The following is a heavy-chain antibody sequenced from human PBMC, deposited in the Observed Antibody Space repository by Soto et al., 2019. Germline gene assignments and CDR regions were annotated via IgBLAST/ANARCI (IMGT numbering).Heavy chain of an antibody. V-gene: IGHV1-18*01. CDR2: ISAYNGNT. Sequence: ASVKVSCKASGYTFTSYGISWVRQAPGQGLEWMGWISAYNGNTNYAQKLQGRVTMTTDTSTSTAYMELRSLRSDDTAVYYCARDFAVAGATWGLFDYWGQGTLVTVSS. CDR3: ARDFAVAGATWGLFDY. D-gene: IGHD1-26*01. CDR1: GYTFTSYG. J-gene: IGHJ4*02.